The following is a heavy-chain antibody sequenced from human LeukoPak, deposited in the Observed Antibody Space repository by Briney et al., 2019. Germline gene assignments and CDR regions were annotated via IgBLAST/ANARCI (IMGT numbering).Heavy chain of an antibody. J-gene: IGHJ6*02. CDR2: IYYSGST. CDR3: ARWIRDYYYGMDV. CDR1: GGSISSYY. Sequence: PSETLSLTCTVSGGSISSYYWSWIRQPPGKGLEWIGYIYYSGSTNYNPSLKSRVTISVDTSKNQFSLKLSSVTAADTAVSYCARWIRDYYYGMDVWGQGTTVTVSS. V-gene: IGHV4-59*01. D-gene: IGHD2-2*03.